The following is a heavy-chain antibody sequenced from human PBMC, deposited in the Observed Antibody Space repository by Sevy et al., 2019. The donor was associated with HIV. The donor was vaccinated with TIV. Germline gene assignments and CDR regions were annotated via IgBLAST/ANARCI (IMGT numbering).Heavy chain of an antibody. CDR3: ARAPPVVVVPGAPRWFDP. J-gene: IGHJ5*02. V-gene: IGHV4-34*01. D-gene: IGHD2-2*01. CDR1: GGSFSGYY. Sequence: SETLSLTCAVYGGSFSGYYWNWIRHPPGKALEWIGEINHSGSTNYNPSLKSRVTISVDTSKNQFSLKLNSVTAADTAVYYCARAPPVVVVPGAPRWFDPWGQGTLVTVSS. CDR2: INHSGST.